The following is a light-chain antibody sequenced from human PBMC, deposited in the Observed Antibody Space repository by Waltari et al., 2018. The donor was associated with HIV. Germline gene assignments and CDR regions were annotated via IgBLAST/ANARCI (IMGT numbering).Light chain of an antibody. J-gene: IGLJ2*01. CDR1: YIGAKT. Sequence: SYVLTQTPSVSVAPGQTATITCGGNYIGAKTVQLYQQKAGQAPVLLSYADFDRPPRIPERFSASNAGNTATLTISRVGAGDEADYYCQVWDSTSDQRIFGGGTKLTVL. V-gene: IGLV3-21*02. CDR3: QVWDSTSDQRI. CDR2: ADF.